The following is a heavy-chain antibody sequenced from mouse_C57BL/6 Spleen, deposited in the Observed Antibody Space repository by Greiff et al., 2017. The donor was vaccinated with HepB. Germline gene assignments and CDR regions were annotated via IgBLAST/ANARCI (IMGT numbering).Heavy chain of an antibody. J-gene: IGHJ3*01. CDR3: AREELGPFAY. Sequence: VMLVESGPELVKPGASVKISCKASGYAFSSSWMNWVKQRPGKGLEWIGRIYPGDGDTNYNGKFKGKATLTADKSSSTAYMQLSSLTSEDSAVYFCAREELGPFAYWGQGTLVTVSA. D-gene: IGHD4-1*01. V-gene: IGHV1-82*01. CDR1: GYAFSSSW. CDR2: IYPGDGDT.